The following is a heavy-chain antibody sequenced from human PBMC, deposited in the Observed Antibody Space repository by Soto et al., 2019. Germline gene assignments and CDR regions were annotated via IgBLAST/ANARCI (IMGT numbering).Heavy chain of an antibody. D-gene: IGHD2-15*01. CDR3: AREGLRYCSGGSCYGFDY. Sequence: GGSLRLSCAASGFTFSSYGMHWVRQAPGKGLEWVAVIWYDGSNKYYADSVKGRFTISRDNSKNTLYLQMNSLRAEDTAVYYCAREGLRYCSGGSCYGFDYWGQGTLVTVSS. V-gene: IGHV3-33*01. CDR2: IWYDGSNK. J-gene: IGHJ4*02. CDR1: GFTFSSYG.